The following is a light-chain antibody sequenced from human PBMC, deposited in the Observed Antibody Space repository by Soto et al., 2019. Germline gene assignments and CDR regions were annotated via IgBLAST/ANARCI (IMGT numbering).Light chain of an antibody. CDR3: SSYSLSTADL. J-gene: IGLJ1*01. CDR1: SSDVGGYDY. CDR2: EVS. Sequence: QSALTQPASVSGSPGQSITISCTGTSSDVGGYDYVSWYQIHPGKAPKHMVFEVSNRPSGVSYRFSGSKSGNTASLTISGLQAEDEADYFCSSYSLSTADLFGTGTKVTVL. V-gene: IGLV2-14*01.